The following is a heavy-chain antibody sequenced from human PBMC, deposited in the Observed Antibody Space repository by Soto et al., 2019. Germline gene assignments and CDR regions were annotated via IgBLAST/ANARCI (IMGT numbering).Heavy chain of an antibody. D-gene: IGHD5-12*01. V-gene: IGHV1-3*01. CDR3: ARDRSGYDPFDY. Sequence: ASVKVSCKASGYTFTSYAMHWVRQAPGQRLEWMGWINAGNGNTKYSQKFQGRVTITRDTSASTAYMELSSLRSEDTAVYYCARDRSGYDPFDYWGQGTLVTVSS. CDR1: GYTFTSYA. CDR2: INAGNGNT. J-gene: IGHJ4*02.